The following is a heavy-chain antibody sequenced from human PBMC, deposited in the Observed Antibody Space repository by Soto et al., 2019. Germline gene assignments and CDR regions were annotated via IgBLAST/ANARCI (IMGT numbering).Heavy chain of an antibody. V-gene: IGHV3-30-3*01. J-gene: IGHJ3*02. CDR3: ARRARWTDAFDI. CDR1: GFTFSSYA. CDR2: ISYDGSNK. D-gene: IGHD2-15*01. Sequence: GGSLRLSCAASGFTFSSYAMHWVRQAPGKGLEWVAVISYDGSNKYYADSVKGRFTISRDNSKNTLYLQMNSLRAEDTAVYYCARRARWTDAFDIWGQGTMVTVSS.